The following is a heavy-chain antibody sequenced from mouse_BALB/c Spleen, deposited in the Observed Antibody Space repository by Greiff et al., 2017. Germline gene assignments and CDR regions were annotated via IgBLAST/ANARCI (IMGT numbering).Heavy chain of an antibody. D-gene: IGHD2-14*01. J-gene: IGHJ3*01. Sequence: EVKLVESGGDLVKPGGSLKLSCAASGFTFSSYGMSWVRQTPDKRLEWVATISSGGSYTYYPDSVKGRFTISRDNAKNTLYLQMSSLKSEDTAMYYCARHEDRSSWFAYWGQGTLVTVSA. CDR3: ARHEDRSSWFAY. CDR2: ISSGGSYT. V-gene: IGHV5-6*01. CDR1: GFTFSSYG.